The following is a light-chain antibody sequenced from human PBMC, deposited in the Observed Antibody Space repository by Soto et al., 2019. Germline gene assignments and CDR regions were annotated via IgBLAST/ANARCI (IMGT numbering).Light chain of an antibody. Sequence: DIQMTQSPSSLSASVGDRVTITCRASQGIRNGLGWYQQKPGKAPKRLIYAASSLQSGVPSRFSGSGAGTEFTLTISSLQPEDFATYYCLQHNSYRPWTFGQGTKVEIK. V-gene: IGKV1-17*01. CDR2: AAS. CDR3: LQHNSYRPWT. CDR1: QGIRNG. J-gene: IGKJ1*01.